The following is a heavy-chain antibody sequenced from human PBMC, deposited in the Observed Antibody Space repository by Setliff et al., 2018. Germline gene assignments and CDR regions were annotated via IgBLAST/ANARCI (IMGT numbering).Heavy chain of an antibody. J-gene: IGHJ4*02. D-gene: IGHD2-8*01. Sequence: ASVKVSCKASGYTYTNYGITWVRQAPGQGLEWLGWIGVYSGNTYSAQRFQGRVSLTTDESTNTAYLELRSLRSDDTAVYYCSRLVRYCTTTTCQSVPGAEVWGQGTLVTVSS. V-gene: IGHV1-18*01. CDR1: GYTYTNYG. CDR3: SRLVRYCTTTTCQSVPGAEV. CDR2: IGVYSGNT.